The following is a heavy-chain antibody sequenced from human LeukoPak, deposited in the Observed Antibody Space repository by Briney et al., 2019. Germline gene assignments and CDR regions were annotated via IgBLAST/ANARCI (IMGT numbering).Heavy chain of an antibody. CDR1: GFSFSTYW. Sequence: PGGSLRLSCAASGFSFSTYWMSWVRQAPGKGLEWVASIKKDGSEKYYVDSVKGRFTISRDNAKSSLYLQMNSLTAEDTAVYYCARVGSTCDHWGQGTLVTVSS. J-gene: IGHJ4*02. D-gene: IGHD2-15*01. V-gene: IGHV3-7*05. CDR3: ARVGSTCDH. CDR2: IKKDGSEK.